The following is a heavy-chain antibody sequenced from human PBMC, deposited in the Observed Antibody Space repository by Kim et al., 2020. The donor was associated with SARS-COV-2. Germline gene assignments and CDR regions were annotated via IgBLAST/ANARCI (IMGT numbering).Heavy chain of an antibody. J-gene: IGHJ6*01. Sequence: GGSLRLSCAASGFTFSSYGMHWVRQAPGKGLEWVTVIKYDGSNKYYVDSVKGRFTISRDNSKNTLYLQMNSLRAEDTAVYYCAKEQVDTAYYYYYGVDAWGERATVTVSS. CDR2: IKYDGSNK. V-gene: IGHV3-30*18. D-gene: IGHD5-18*01. CDR3: AKEQVDTAYYYYYGVDA. CDR1: GFTFSSYG.